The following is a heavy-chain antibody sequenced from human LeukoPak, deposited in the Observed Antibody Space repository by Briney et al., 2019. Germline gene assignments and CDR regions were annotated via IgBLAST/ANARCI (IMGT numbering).Heavy chain of an antibody. CDR3: AGGRGAGAFDI. D-gene: IGHD4-17*01. CDR1: GGSITSHY. Sequence: SETLSLTCTVSGGSITSHYWSWIRQSPGRGLEWIGYIYYTGSTSYNPSLKSRVTMSVDTSNKQLSLKLSSVTAADTAIYYCAGGRGAGAFDIWGPGTMVTVS. V-gene: IGHV4-59*11. CDR2: IYYTGST. J-gene: IGHJ3*02.